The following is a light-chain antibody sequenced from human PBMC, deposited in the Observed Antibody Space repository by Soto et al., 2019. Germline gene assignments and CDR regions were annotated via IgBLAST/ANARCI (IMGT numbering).Light chain of an antibody. Sequence: EIVMTQSPATLSVSPGERVTLSCRASQSVSSNLAWYQQKPGQAPRLLIYGASTRATGIPARFSGSGSGTEFTLTISSLQSEGFAVYYCQQYNNWPPSTFGQGTKLEIK. CDR3: QQYNNWPPST. V-gene: IGKV3-15*01. CDR2: GAS. CDR1: QSVSSN. J-gene: IGKJ2*01.